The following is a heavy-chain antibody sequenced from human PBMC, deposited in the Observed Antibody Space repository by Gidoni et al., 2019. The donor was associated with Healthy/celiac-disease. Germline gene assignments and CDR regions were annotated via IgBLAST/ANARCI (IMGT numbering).Heavy chain of an antibody. CDR3: ARSADPYPLGSSSTIDY. Sequence: QVQLVQSGAEVKKPGSSVKVSCKASGGTFSSYAISWVRQAPGQGLEWMGRIIPILGIANYAQKFQGRVTITADKSTSTAYMELSSLRSEDTAVYYCARSADPYPLGSSSTIDYWGQGTLVTVSS. D-gene: IGHD2-2*01. CDR2: IIPILGIA. CDR1: GGTFSSYA. J-gene: IGHJ4*02. V-gene: IGHV1-69*04.